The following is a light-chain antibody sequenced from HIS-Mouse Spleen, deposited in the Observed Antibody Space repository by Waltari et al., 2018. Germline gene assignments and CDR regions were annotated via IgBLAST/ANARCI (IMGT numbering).Light chain of an antibody. CDR2: DVS. Sequence: QSALTQPASVSGSPGQSITFSCTGTSSDVGGYNYVPWYQQHPGKAPKLMIYDVSNRPSGVSNRFSGSKSGNTASLTISGLQAEDEADYYCSSYTSSSTLEVFGGGTKLTVL. CDR3: SSYTSSSTLEV. J-gene: IGLJ3*02. CDR1: SSDVGGYNY. V-gene: IGLV2-14*03.